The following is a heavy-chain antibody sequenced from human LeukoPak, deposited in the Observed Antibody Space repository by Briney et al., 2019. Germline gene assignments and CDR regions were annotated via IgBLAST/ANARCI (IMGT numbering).Heavy chain of an antibody. CDR2: IYNTGTS. CDR1: GGSISSYY. J-gene: IGHJ4*02. V-gene: IGHV4-39*07. D-gene: IGHD5/OR15-5a*01. Sequence: SETLSLTCTVSGGSISSYYWGWIRQPRGEGLEFIGMIYNTGTSYYNPSLESRVSISTDTSRSQFSLSLSAVTAADSAVYYCASLRAVSTTDRDFWGQGTLVTVSS. CDR3: ASLRAVSTTDRDF.